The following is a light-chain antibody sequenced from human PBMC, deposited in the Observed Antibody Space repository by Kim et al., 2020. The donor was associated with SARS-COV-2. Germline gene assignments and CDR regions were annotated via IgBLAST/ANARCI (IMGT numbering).Light chain of an antibody. J-gene: IGKJ2*01. CDR3: QQTYTTPYP. Sequence: DIQMAQSPSSLSASVGDTVTITCRASQSVSGYLNWYQQKSGKAPKLLIYAASNLQSGVPSRFSGSGSGTELTLTIPSLQPEDFATYYCQQTYTTPYPFGQGTKLEI. CDR1: QSVSGY. V-gene: IGKV1-39*01. CDR2: AAS.